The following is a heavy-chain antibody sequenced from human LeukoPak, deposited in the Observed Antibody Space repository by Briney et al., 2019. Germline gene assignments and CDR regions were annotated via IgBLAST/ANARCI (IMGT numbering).Heavy chain of an antibody. CDR2: ISTSGST. Sequence: PSETLSLTCTVSGGLISNSYWCWVRQPAGKGLEWIGRISTSGSTDYNPSLKGRVTMSVATSKNQFSLRLGSVTAADTAVYYCAREGRSSTPGYWGQGTLVTVSS. CDR1: GGLISNSY. J-gene: IGHJ4*02. D-gene: IGHD2-15*01. CDR3: AREGRSSTPGY. V-gene: IGHV4-4*07.